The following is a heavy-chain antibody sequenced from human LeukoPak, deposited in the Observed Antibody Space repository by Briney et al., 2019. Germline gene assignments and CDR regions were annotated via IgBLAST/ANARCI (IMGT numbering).Heavy chain of an antibody. J-gene: IGHJ4*02. V-gene: IGHV3-21*01. D-gene: IGHD5-24*01. CDR2: ISSSSSYI. CDR1: GFTFSSYS. CDR3: AREEMATITTFDY. Sequence: PGGSLRLSCAASGFTFSSYSMNWVRQAPGKGLEWVSSISSSSSYIYYADSVKGRFTISRDNAKNSLYLQMNSLRAEDTAVYYCAREEMATITTFDYWGQGTLVTVSS.